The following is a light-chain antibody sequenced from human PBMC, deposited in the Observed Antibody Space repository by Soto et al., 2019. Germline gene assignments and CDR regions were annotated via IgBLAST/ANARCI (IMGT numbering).Light chain of an antibody. V-gene: IGKV1-5*01. CDR3: QQYLTYRT. Sequence: DIQMTQSPSTLSASVGDRVTITCRASQSINNWVAWYQQKPGKAPKFLIYDASSLKSGVPSRFSGSGSGTEFTLTISSLQPDDFATYYCQQYLTYRTFVQGTKV. J-gene: IGKJ1*01. CDR2: DAS. CDR1: QSINNW.